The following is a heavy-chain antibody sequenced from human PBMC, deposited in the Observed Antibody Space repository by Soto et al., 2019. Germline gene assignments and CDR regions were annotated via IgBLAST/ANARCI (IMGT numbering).Heavy chain of an antibody. V-gene: IGHV1-18*01. CDR2: ISAYNGNT. CDR1: GYTFTSYG. CDR3: ARGGDACSGGSGSSNY. Sequence: QVQLVQSGAEVKKPGASVQVSCKASGYTFTSYGISWVRQAPGQGLEWMGWISAYNGNTNYAQKLQGRVTMTTDTATSLENMEPRSVRSDDKAGDCGARGGDACSGGSGSSNYRGEGTLVTVSP. D-gene: IGHD2-15*01. J-gene: IGHJ4*02.